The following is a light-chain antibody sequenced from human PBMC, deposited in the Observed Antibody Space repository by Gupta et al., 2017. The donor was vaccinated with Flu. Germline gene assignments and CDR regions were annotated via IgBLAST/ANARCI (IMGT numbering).Light chain of an antibody. Sequence: QSALSQPACVAGASGQSINISCTGTSRDVGGYNYVSWYQQHPGKAPKLMFYEVSNRPSGVSNRFSGSKSGNTASLTISGLQAEDEADYYCSSYTSSSTRVFGTGTKVTVL. CDR1: SRDVGGYNY. CDR2: EVS. CDR3: SSYTSSSTRV. V-gene: IGLV2-14*01. J-gene: IGLJ1*01.